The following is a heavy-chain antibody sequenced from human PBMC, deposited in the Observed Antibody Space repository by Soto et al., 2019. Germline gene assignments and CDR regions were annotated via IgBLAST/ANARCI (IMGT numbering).Heavy chain of an antibody. J-gene: IGHJ5*02. D-gene: IGHD2-15*01. CDR3: AREACSGSSCYGWGWFDP. CDR2: IIPIFGTA. V-gene: IGHV1-69*13. Sequence: SVKVSCKASGGTFSSYAISWVRQAPGQGLEWMGGIIPIFGTANYAQKFQGRATITADESTSTAYMELSSPGSEDTVADDCAREACSGSSCYGWGWFDPWGQGTLVTVSS. CDR1: GGTFSSYA.